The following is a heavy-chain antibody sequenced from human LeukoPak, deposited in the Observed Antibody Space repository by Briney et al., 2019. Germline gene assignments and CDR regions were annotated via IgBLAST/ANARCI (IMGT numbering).Heavy chain of an antibody. CDR2: IHYSGTT. D-gene: IGHD3-22*01. V-gene: IGHV4-59*11. J-gene: IGHJ4*02. CDR3: ANLHYVSSGSNFDY. CDR1: ADSISSRY. Sequence: KPSETLSLTCTVSADSISSRYCSWLRQPPGKGLEWIGYIHYSGTTNYNPSLKSRVTISVDTSKKQFSLKLKSVTAADTAVYYCANLHYVSSGSNFDYWGQGTLVTVSS.